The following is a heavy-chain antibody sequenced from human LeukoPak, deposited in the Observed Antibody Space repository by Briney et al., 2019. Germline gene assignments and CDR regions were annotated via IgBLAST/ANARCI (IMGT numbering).Heavy chain of an antibody. Sequence: ASVKVSCKASGYTFSSYHIHWVRQAPGQGLEWMGRINPSFNPGVDVTTYAQKFQGRVTLTRDTSTNTVYVELSSLRSEDTAVYYCARAWESIAGYYDYWGQGTLVTVSS. D-gene: IGHD1-26*01. CDR2: INPSFNPGVDVT. J-gene: IGHJ4*02. CDR1: GYTFSSYH. V-gene: IGHV1-46*01. CDR3: ARAWESIAGYYDY.